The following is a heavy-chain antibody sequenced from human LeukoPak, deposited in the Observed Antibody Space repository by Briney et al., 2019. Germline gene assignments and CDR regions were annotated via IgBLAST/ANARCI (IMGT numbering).Heavy chain of an antibody. CDR2: ISGSGGST. J-gene: IGHJ4*02. CDR1: GFTLSSYA. CDR3: AKDRPNYYGSNGHYYKLNGDC. Sequence: GGSLRLSCAASGFTLSSYAMSWVRQAPGKGLEWVSAISGSGGSTYYADAVKGRFTISRDNSKNTLHLQMNSLRAEDTAVYYCAKDRPNYYGSNGHYYKLNGDCWGQGTLVTVSS. V-gene: IGHV3-23*01. D-gene: IGHD3-22*01.